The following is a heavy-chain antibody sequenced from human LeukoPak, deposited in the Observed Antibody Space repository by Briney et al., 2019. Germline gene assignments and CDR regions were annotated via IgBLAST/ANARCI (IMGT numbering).Heavy chain of an antibody. CDR3: AALAYYDSSGLPP. Sequence: GGSLRLSCAASGXTFSSYSMNWVRQAPGKGLEWVSYISSSSSAIYYADSVKGRFTISRDNAKNSLYLQMNSLRDEDTAVYYCAALAYYDSSGLPPWGQGTLVTVSS. D-gene: IGHD3-22*01. CDR1: GXTFSSYS. CDR2: ISSSSSAI. V-gene: IGHV3-48*02. J-gene: IGHJ5*02.